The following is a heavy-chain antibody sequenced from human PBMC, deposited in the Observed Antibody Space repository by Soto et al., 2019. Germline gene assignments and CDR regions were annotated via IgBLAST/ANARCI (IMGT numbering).Heavy chain of an antibody. CDR2: ISGSGQRT. D-gene: IGHD3-10*01. CDR3: AKDSYHGSGIYITPYYFDS. Sequence: EVQLLESGGGLVQPGGSLRPSCAASGFTFNNYAMSWVLQAPGKGLEWVSVISGSGQRTSYADSVKGRFTVSRDNSKNTVDLHMKSLRAEDTAVYYCAKDSYHGSGIYITPYYFDSWGQGTLITVSS. V-gene: IGHV3-23*01. CDR1: GFTFNNYA. J-gene: IGHJ4*02.